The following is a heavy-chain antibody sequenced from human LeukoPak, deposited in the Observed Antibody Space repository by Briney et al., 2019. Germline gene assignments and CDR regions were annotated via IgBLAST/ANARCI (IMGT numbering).Heavy chain of an antibody. CDR3: ARDRGKDGDYPYYYYYGMDV. CDR1: GGSFSGYY. D-gene: IGHD4-17*01. Sequence: SETLSLTCAVYGGSFSGYYWSWIRQPPGKGLEWIGEINHSGSTNYNPSLKSRVTISVDTSKNQFSLKLSSVTAADTAVYYCARDRGKDGDYPYYYYYGMDVWGQGTTVTVSS. V-gene: IGHV4-34*01. CDR2: INHSGST. J-gene: IGHJ6*02.